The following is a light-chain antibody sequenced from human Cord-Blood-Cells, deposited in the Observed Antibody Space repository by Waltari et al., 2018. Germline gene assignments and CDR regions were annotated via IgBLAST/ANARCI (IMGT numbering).Light chain of an antibody. Sequence: DIQMTQSPSSLSASVGDRVTITCRASQSISSYLNWYQQKPGEAPKLLIYAASSLQSGVPSRFSGSGSGTDFTLTISSLQPEDFATYYCQQSDSTPRFGQGTKVESK. CDR1: QSISSY. CDR3: QQSDSTPR. CDR2: AAS. V-gene: IGKV1-39*01. J-gene: IGKJ1*01.